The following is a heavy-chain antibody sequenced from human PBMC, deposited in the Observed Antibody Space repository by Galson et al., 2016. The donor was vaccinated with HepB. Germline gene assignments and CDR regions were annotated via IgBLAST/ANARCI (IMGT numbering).Heavy chain of an antibody. D-gene: IGHD1-26*01. CDR2: IIPIFGSI. J-gene: IGHJ4*02. CDR3: AKGIEGIVGLGATDPFDY. Sequence: SVKVSCKASGGTARSYGINWVRQAPGQGLEWMGGIIPIFGSIKYAQKFQGRVTITADESTTTAYMELSGLKSEDTAMYYCAKGIEGIVGLGATDPFDYWGQGTQVIVSA. CDR1: GGTARSYG. V-gene: IGHV1-69*13.